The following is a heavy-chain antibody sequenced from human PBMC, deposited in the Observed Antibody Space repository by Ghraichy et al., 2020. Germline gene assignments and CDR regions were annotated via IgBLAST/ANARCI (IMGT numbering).Heavy chain of an antibody. J-gene: IGHJ6*02. V-gene: IGHV1-24*01. CDR3: ATAKQDIVVPPGAGGDIYSYHYGMDV. Sequence: ASVKVSCTVSGKTLTELSIHWVRQAPGRGLQWMGGFDPENGKTIYAQNFQGRVTMTEDTSTNTAYLDLNSLTSEDTAVYYCATAKQDIVVPPGAGGDIYSYHYGMDVWGQGTTVTVSS. CDR2: FDPENGKT. CDR1: GKTLTELS. D-gene: IGHD2-21*01.